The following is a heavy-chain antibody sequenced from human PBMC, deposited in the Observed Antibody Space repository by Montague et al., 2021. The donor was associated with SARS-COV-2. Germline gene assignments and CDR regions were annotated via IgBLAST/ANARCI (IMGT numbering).Heavy chain of an antibody. D-gene: IGHD2-2*01. CDR1: GGSISSPDYY. V-gene: IGHV4-39*01. Sequence: SETLSLTCTVSGGSISSPDYYWGWIRQSPGKGLEWIGSISYAGRTYYNPSLRSRVSFSMDTSKNHFSLSLNSVTAADTAVYFCARQLPSYCSTNKCYPYYLDVGGQGARFTVPS. CDR3: ARQLPSYCSTNKCYPYYLDV. J-gene: IGHJ6*03. CDR2: ISYAGRT.